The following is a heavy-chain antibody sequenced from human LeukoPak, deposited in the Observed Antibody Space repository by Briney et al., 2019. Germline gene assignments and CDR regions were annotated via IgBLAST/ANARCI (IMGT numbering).Heavy chain of an antibody. CDR1: GDSVSSSSAA. CDR3: ARDLGYYDSSGQGSDAFDI. V-gene: IGHV6-1*01. CDR2: TYYRSKWYN. J-gene: IGHJ3*02. Sequence: SQTLSLTCAISGDSVSSSSAAWNWIRQSPSRGLEWLGRTYYRSKWYNDYAVSVKSRITINPDTSKNQFSLQLNSVTPEDTAVDYFARDLGYYDSSGQGSDAFDIWGQGTTVTVSS. D-gene: IGHD3-22*01.